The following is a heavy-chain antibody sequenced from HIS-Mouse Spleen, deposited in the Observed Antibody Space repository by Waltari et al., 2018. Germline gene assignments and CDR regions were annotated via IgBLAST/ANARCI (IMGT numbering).Heavy chain of an antibody. Sequence: QLQLQESGPGLVKPSETLSLTCTVSGGSISSSSYYWGWIRQPPGKGLEWIGSIYYSGSTNYNPSLKSRGTISVDTSKNQFSLKLSSVTAADTAVYYCAREIPYSSSWYDWYFDLWGRGTLVTVSS. CDR1: GGSISSSSYY. D-gene: IGHD6-13*01. CDR3: AREIPYSSSWYDWYFDL. CDR2: IYYSGST. J-gene: IGHJ2*01. V-gene: IGHV4-39*07.